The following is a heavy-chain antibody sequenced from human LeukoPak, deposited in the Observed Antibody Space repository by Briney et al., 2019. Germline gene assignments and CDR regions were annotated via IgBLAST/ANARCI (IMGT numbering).Heavy chain of an antibody. CDR1: SRSFSVYY. CDR3: AKGSPHEYSTSGDWFDH. Sequence: SETLSLTCAVYSRSFSVYYWSWIRHPPGKVREWIGEINHSVSTKFNPSLKSPVNISMDTSKKPFSMKLRSVTAADTAVYYFAKGSPHEYSTSGDWFDHWGQGTLVTVSS. CDR2: INHSVST. V-gene: IGHV4-34*01. J-gene: IGHJ5*02. D-gene: IGHD6-6*01.